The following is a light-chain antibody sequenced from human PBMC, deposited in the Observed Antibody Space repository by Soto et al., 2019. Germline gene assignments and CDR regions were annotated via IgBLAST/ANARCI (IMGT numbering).Light chain of an antibody. V-gene: IGLV2-11*01. CDR1: SSDVGGYNF. CDR2: DVT. J-gene: IGLJ1*01. CDR3: CSYVGSYTSYV. Sequence: QSALTQPRTVSGSPGQSVTISCTGTSSDVGGYNFVSWYQQHPGKAPKFMIYDVTKRPSGVPDRFSGSKSGNTASLTISGLLAEDEADYYCCSYVGSYTSYVFGTGTKLTVL.